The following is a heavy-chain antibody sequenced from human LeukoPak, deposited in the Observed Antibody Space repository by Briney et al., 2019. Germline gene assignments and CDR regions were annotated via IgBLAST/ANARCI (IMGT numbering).Heavy chain of an antibody. D-gene: IGHD3-22*01. J-gene: IGHJ6*03. V-gene: IGHV4-39*06. CDR1: GGSISSGDYY. CDR3: ARDPYYYDSSGYYPSFYMDV. CDR2: INHSGST. Sequence: PSETLSLTCTVSGGSISSGDYYWSWIRQPPGKGLEWIGEINHSGSTNYNPSLKSRVTISVDTSKNQFPLKLSSVTAADTAVYYCARDPYYYDSSGYYPSFYMDVWGKGTTVTVSS.